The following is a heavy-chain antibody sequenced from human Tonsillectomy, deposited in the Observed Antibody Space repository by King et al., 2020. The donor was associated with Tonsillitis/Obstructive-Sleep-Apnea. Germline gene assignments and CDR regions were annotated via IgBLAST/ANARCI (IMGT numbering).Heavy chain of an antibody. J-gene: IGHJ4*02. D-gene: IGHD4-11*01. CDR2: ISSSSSTI. V-gene: IGHV3-48*02. Sequence: VQLVESGGGLVQPGGSLRLSCAASGFTFSSYSMNWVRQAPGKGLEWVSYISSSSSTIYYADSVKGRFTISRDNAKNSLYLQMNSLRDEDTAVYYCARGRGNHSSNYGLDYWGQGTLVTVSS. CDR3: ARGRGNHSSNYGLDY. CDR1: GFTFSSYS.